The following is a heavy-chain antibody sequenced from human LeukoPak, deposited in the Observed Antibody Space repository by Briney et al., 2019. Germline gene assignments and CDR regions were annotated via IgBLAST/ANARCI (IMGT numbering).Heavy chain of an antibody. D-gene: IGHD6-19*01. J-gene: IGHJ3*01. V-gene: IGHV3-30*18. CDR3: AKDSDIAVAGSDDALDV. CDR2: ISFDGSIE. CDR1: GFTFSSYG. Sequence: GGSLRLSCAASGFTFSSYGMHWVRQTPGKGLEWVALISFDGSIEYYADSVKGRFTISRDNSKNTLFLQMNSLRPEDTAVYYCAKDSDIAVAGSDDALDVWGQGTMVTVSS.